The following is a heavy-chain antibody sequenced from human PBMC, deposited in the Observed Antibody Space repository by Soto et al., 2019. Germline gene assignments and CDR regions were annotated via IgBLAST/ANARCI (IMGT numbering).Heavy chain of an antibody. J-gene: IGHJ4*02. CDR3: ARGYRYGRDFDY. Sequence: QVQLQQWGAGLLKPSETLSLTCAVYGGSFSGYYWSWIRQPPGEGLEWIGEINHSGSTNYNPSLKSRVTISVDTSKNQFSLKLSSVTAADTAVYYCARGYRYGRDFDYWGQGTLVTVSS. D-gene: IGHD5-18*01. V-gene: IGHV4-34*01. CDR1: GGSFSGYY. CDR2: INHSGST.